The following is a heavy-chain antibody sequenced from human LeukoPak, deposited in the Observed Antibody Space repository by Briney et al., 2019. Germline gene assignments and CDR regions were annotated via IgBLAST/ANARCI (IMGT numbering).Heavy chain of an antibody. CDR2: MRYDGSNK. D-gene: IGHD1-26*01. V-gene: IGHV3-30*02. Sequence: PGGSLRLSCAASGFSFSNYGMHWVRQAPGKGLEWVAFMRYDGSNKYYADSVKGRFTISRDNSKNTLNLQMNSLRAEDTAVYYCARDSGSYYGHDYWGQGTLVTVSS. CDR1: GFSFSNYG. CDR3: ARDSGSYYGHDY. J-gene: IGHJ4*02.